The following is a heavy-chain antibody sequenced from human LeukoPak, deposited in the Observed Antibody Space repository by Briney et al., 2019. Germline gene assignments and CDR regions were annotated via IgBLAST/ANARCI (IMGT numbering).Heavy chain of an antibody. CDR1: GGSFSGYY. V-gene: IGHV4-34*01. CDR2: INHSEST. J-gene: IGHJ4*02. Sequence: SETLSLTCAVYGGSFSGYYWSWIRQPPGKGLEWIGEINHSESTNYDPSLKSRVTISVDTSKNQFSLKLSSVTAADTAVYYCARDQSYYDSSGFDYWGQGTLVTVSS. D-gene: IGHD3-22*01. CDR3: ARDQSYYDSSGFDY.